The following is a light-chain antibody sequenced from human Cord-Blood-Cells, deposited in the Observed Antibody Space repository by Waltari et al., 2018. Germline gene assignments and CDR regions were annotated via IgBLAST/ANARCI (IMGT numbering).Light chain of an antibody. CDR1: QSISSY. J-gene: IGKJ1*01. CDR3: QQSYSTPQT. Sequence: DIQMTQSPPSLSASVRDRVTITCRASQSISSYLNWYQQKPGKAPKLLIYAASSLQSGVPSRFSGSGSGTDFTLTISSLQPEDFATYYCQQSYSTPQTFGQGTKVEIK. CDR2: AAS. V-gene: IGKV1-39*01.